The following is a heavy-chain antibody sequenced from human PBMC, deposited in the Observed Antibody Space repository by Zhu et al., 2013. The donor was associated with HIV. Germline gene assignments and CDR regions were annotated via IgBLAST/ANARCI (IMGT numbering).Heavy chain of an antibody. CDR3: ARDFEQWQPSQGRFDY. Sequence: QVQLVQSGAELKKPGASVRVSCKASGYSFTSYAIHWVRQAPGQRLEWMGWINGGNGNTKYSQKFQGRVTITMDTSASTADMELSSLRSEDTAVYYCARDFEQWQPSQGRFDYWGQGTLVTVSS. CDR2: INGGNGNT. D-gene: IGHD6-19*01. J-gene: IGHJ4*02. V-gene: IGHV1-3*01. CDR1: GYSFTSYA.